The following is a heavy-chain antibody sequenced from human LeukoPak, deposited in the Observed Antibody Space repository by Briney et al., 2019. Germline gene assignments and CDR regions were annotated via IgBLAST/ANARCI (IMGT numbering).Heavy chain of an antibody. CDR3: AKGAYSSSWYFAFDI. CDR2: IYSGGST. D-gene: IGHD6-13*01. CDR1: GFTVSSNY. J-gene: IGHJ3*02. V-gene: IGHV3-53*01. Sequence: GGSLRLSCAASGFTVSSNYMSWVRQAPGKGLEWVSVIYSGGSTYYADSVKGRFTISRDNSKNTLYLQMNSLRAEDTAVYYCAKGAYSSSWYFAFDIWGQGTMVTVSS.